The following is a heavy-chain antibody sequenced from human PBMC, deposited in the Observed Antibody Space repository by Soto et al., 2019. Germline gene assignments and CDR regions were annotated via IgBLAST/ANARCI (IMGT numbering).Heavy chain of an antibody. CDR1: GYTFTSYD. D-gene: IGHD3-10*01. CDR3: ARGLLQRGCGDFGLAP. V-gene: IGHV1-8*01. J-gene: IGHJ5*02. CDR2: MNPNSDNT. Sequence: QVQLVQSGAEVKKPGASVKVSCKASGYTFTSYDSNWVRQATAQGLEWMGWMNPNSDNTGYAPKFQGSVTMTRNTSISTASMELSSLRSEDTAVSYCARGLLQRGCGDFGLAPWGPGTLVTVSS.